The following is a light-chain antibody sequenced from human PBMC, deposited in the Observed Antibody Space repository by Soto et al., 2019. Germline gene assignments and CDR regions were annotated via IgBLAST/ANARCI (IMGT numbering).Light chain of an antibody. CDR1: QSVGNN. Sequence: ELVVTQSPATLSVSPGERATLSCRASQSVGNNFAWYQQKPGQAPRLLIFATSTRATGVPARFSGSGSGTEFTLTISSLQSEDFAVYYCQQYGDWPLTFGGGAKVEIE. J-gene: IGKJ4*01. V-gene: IGKV3-15*01. CDR2: ATS. CDR3: QQYGDWPLT.